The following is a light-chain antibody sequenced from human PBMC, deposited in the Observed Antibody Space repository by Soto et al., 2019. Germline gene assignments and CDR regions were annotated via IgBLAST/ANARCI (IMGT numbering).Light chain of an antibody. J-gene: IGLJ2*01. CDR2: GNS. Sequence: QSVLTQPPSVSGAPGQRVTISCTGRSSNIGAGYDVNWYQQLPGTAPKVLIYGNSNRPSGVPDRFSGSKSGASASLAITGLQAEDEADYYCQSYDSSLSTSVFGGGTKLTVL. CDR1: SSNIGAGYD. CDR3: QSYDSSLSTSV. V-gene: IGLV1-40*01.